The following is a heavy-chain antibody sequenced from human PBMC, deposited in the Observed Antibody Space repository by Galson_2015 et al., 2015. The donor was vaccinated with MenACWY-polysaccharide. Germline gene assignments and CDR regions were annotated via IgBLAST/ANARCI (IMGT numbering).Heavy chain of an antibody. Sequence: SVKVSCKASGYIFTNYGFSWVRQAPGQRLQWMGCVSAYKGNTNYAQNFQDRVTMTTDTSTTTAFMELRTLTSDDTAIYYCARDGMRDNWNYLDYWGQGTLVTVSS. CDR2: VSAYKGNT. CDR1: GYIFTNYG. CDR3: ARDGMRDNWNYLDY. J-gene: IGHJ4*02. D-gene: IGHD2-15*01. V-gene: IGHV1-18*04.